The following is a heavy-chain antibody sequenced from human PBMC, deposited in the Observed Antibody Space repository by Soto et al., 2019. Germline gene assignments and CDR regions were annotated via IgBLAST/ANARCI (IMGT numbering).Heavy chain of an antibody. CDR3: AKDIRIVVVVAATYAFDI. CDR2: ISWNSGSI. V-gene: IGHV3-9*01. Sequence: EVQLVESGGGLVQPGRSLRLSCAASGFTFDDYAMHWVRQAPGKGLEWVSGISWNSGSIGYADSVKGRFTISRDNAKNSLYLQMNSLRAEDTALYYCAKDIRIVVVVAATYAFDIWGQGTMVTVSS. D-gene: IGHD2-15*01. CDR1: GFTFDDYA. J-gene: IGHJ3*02.